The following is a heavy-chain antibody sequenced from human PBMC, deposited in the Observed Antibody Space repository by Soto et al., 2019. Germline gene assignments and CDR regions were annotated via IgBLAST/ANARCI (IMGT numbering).Heavy chain of an antibody. CDR1: GGSISSGGYY. CDR2: IYYSGST. V-gene: IGHV4-31*03. J-gene: IGHJ4*02. CDR3: ARGSVVAAALFDY. D-gene: IGHD2-15*01. Sequence: QVQLQESGPGLVKPSQTLSLTCTVSGGSISSGGYYWSWIRQHPGKGLEWIGYIYYSGSTYYNPSLKMRVTISVDTSKIQFSLKLSSVTAADTAVYYCARGSVVAAALFDYWGQGTLVTVSS.